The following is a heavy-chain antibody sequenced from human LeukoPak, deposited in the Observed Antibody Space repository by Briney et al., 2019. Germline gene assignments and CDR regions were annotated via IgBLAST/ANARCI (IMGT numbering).Heavy chain of an antibody. J-gene: IGHJ3*02. CDR1: GYTFSGYY. D-gene: IGHD1-7*01. V-gene: IGHV1-2*02. Sequence: ASVKVSCTASGYTFSGYYVHWVRQAPGQGLEWMGWINPNSGGTNYAQKFQGRVTMTRDTSISTAYMELRRLGSDDTAVYYCARGFAEGGTTTGAFDIWGHGTMVTVSS. CDR3: ARGFAEGGTTTGAFDI. CDR2: INPNSGGT.